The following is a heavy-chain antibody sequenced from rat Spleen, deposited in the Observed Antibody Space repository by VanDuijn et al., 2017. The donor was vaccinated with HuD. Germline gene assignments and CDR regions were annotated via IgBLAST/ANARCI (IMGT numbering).Heavy chain of an antibody. Sequence: EVQLVESDGGLVQPGRSLKLSCAASGFTFSDYYMAWVRQAPTKGLEWVATISYDGSTTYYRDSVKGRFTISREDGRSTLYLPMDSLRSEDTATYYCTRDYGYNYGVMDAWGQGASVTVSS. J-gene: IGHJ4*01. D-gene: IGHD1-9*01. CDR1: GFTFSDYY. CDR2: ISYDGSTT. CDR3: TRDYGYNYGVMDA. V-gene: IGHV5-29*01.